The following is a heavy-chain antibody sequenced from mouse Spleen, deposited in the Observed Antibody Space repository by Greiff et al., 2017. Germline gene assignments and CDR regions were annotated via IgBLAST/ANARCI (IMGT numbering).Heavy chain of an antibody. CDR2: INPNNGGT. J-gene: IGHJ3*01. CDR1: GYTFTDYN. V-gene: IGHV1-18*01. CDR3: ARRLDGGGFAY. Sequence: EVQLQQSGPELVKPGASVKIPCKASGYTFTDYNMDWVKQSHGKSLEWIGDINPNNGGTIYNQKFKGKATLTVDKSSSTAYMELRSLTSEDTAVYYCARRLDGGGFAYWGQGTLVTVSA.